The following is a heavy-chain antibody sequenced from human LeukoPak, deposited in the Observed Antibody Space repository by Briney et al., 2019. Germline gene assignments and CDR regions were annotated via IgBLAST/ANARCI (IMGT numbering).Heavy chain of an antibody. J-gene: IGHJ4*02. V-gene: IGHV4-39*01. CDR2: MYYSGST. CDR1: GGSISNSSYY. Sequence: SETLSLTCTVSGGSISNSSYYWGWIRQPPGKGLEWIGNMYYSGSTYYNPSLKSRVTISADTSKNQFSLKLSSVTAADTAVYYCALPHKGAMICDWGQGILVTVSS. CDR3: ALPHKGAMICD. D-gene: IGHD3-22*01.